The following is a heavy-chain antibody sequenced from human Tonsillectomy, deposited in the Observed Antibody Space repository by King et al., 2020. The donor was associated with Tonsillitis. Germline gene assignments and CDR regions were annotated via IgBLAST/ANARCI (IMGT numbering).Heavy chain of an antibody. V-gene: IGHV3-15*01. Sequence: VQLVESGGGLVQPGGSLRLSCAASGFTFSNAWMSWVRQAPGKGLEWVGRIKTKTDGETTDYAAPVKGRFTISRDDSKNTLYLQMNSLKTEDTAVYYCATGSWCCFDYWGHGTLVSGSS. J-gene: IGHJ4*01. CDR1: GFTFSNAW. CDR3: ATGSWCCFDY. D-gene: IGHD4/OR15-4a*01. CDR2: IKTKTDGETT.